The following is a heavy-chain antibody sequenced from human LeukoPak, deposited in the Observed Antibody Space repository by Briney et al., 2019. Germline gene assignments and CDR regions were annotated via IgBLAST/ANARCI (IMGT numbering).Heavy chain of an antibody. V-gene: IGHV4-59*01. CDR1: GGSISGFY. CDR2: ISYSGST. J-gene: IGHJ5*02. Sequence: PPETLSLTCTVSGGSISGFYWSWIWQPPGKGLEWIGFISYSGSTNYNPSLKSRVTISLDTSKNQFSLKLSSVTAADTAVYYCSRRGSGYYDNRFGPWGQGAIVADPS. CDR3: SRRGSGYYDNRFGP. D-gene: IGHD3-22*01.